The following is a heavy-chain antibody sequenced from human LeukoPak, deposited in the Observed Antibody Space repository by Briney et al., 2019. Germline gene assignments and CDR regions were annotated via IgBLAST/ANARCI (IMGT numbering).Heavy chain of an antibody. J-gene: IGHJ4*02. V-gene: IGHV3-21*01. CDR2: TSSRSTYI. CDR1: GFAFNNYS. CDR3: ARGHTAVTRHFDF. Sequence: GGSLRLSCAASGFAFNNYSMNWVRQAPGMGLEWVSSTSSRSTYIFYADSVKGRFTISRDNAKNSLYLDMNSLRAEDTAVYYCARGHTAVTRHFDFWGQGTLVTVSS. D-gene: IGHD4-17*01.